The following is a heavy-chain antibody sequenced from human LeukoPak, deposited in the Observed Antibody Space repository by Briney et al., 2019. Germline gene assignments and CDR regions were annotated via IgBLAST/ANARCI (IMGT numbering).Heavy chain of an antibody. CDR1: GFTFSSYG. CDR2: ISHDGSNK. J-gene: IGHJ4*02. D-gene: IGHD2-15*01. Sequence: GRSLRLSCAASGFTFSSYGMHWVRQAPGKGLEWVAVISHDGSNKYYADSVKGRFTISRDNSKNTLYLQMNSLRAEDTAVYYCAKDRGRYCSGGSCYSLDYWDQGTLVTVSS. CDR3: AKDRGRYCSGGSCYSLDY. V-gene: IGHV3-30*18.